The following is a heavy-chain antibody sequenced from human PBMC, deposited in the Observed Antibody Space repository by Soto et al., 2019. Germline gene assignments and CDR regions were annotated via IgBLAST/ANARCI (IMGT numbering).Heavy chain of an antibody. V-gene: IGHV5-51*01. CDR3: ARPKGYCSGGSCSPGTDYFDY. J-gene: IGHJ4*02. CDR1: GYSFTSYW. CDR2: IYPGDSDT. Sequence: PGESLKISCKGSGYSFTSYWIGWVRQMPGKGLEWMGIIYPGDSDTRYSPSFQGQVTISADKSIRTAYLQWSSLKASDTAMYYCARPKGYCSGGSCSPGTDYFDYWGQGTLVTVSS. D-gene: IGHD2-15*01.